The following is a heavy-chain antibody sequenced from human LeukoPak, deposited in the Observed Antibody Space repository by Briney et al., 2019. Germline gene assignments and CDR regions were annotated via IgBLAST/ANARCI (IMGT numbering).Heavy chain of an antibody. V-gene: IGHV1-69*05. CDR1: GYTFTSYG. CDR3: ASDSSGYLYYMDV. D-gene: IGHD3-22*01. Sequence: SVKVSCKASGYTFTSYGISWVRQAPGQGLEWMGGIIPIFGTANYAQKFQGRVTITTDESTSTAYMELSSLRSEDTAVYYCASDSSGYLYYMDVWGKGTTVTVSS. J-gene: IGHJ6*03. CDR2: IIPIFGTA.